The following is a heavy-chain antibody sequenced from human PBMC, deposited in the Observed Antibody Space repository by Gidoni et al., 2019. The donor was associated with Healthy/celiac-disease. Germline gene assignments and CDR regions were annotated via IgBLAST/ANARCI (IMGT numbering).Heavy chain of an antibody. J-gene: IGHJ4*02. V-gene: IGHV1-69*04. Sequence: QVQLVQSGAEVKKPGSSVKVSCKASGGTVSSYAISWVRQAPGQGLEWMGRIIPILGIANYAQKFQGRVTITADKSTSTAYMELSSLRSEDTAVYYCARGGPYGSGSYFDYWGQGTLVTVSS. CDR2: IIPILGIA. CDR3: ARGGPYGSGSYFDY. CDR1: GGTVSSYA. D-gene: IGHD3-10*01.